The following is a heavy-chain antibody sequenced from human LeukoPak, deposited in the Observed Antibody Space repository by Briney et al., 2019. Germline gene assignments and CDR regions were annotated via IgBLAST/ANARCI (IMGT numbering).Heavy chain of an antibody. Sequence: GASVKVSCKASGYTFTGYYMHWVRQAPGQGLEWMGWINPNSGGTNYAQKFQGRVTMTRDTSISTAYMELRSLRSDDTAVYYCARDVHNFSDRSGYYGFDHWGQGTRVTVSS. CDR3: ARDVHNFSDRSGYYGFDH. V-gene: IGHV1-2*02. CDR1: GYTFTGYY. CDR2: INPNSGGT. J-gene: IGHJ4*02. D-gene: IGHD3-22*01.